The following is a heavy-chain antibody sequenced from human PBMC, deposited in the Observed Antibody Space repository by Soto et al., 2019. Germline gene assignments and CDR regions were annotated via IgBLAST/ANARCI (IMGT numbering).Heavy chain of an antibody. CDR1: GFTFSSHG. Sequence: GGSLRLSCAASGFTFSSHGMSWVRQAPGKGLEWVSTISGSGGTTYYADSAKGRFSISRDNSKNTLYLQMNSLRAEDTAVYYCAKYYGYNFDYWGQGTPVTVSS. J-gene: IGHJ4*02. CDR3: AKYYGYNFDY. CDR2: ISGSGGTT. V-gene: IGHV3-23*01. D-gene: IGHD3-16*01.